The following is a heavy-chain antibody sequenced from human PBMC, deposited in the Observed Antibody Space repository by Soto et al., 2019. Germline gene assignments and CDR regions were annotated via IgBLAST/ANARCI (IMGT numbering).Heavy chain of an antibody. Sequence: EVQLAESGGGLVKPGGSLRLSCAASGFTFSSYGMNWVRQAPGKGLEWVSSISSSSSYIYYANSVKGRFTISRDNAKNSLYLQMNSLRAEDTAVYYCARERGGYGGNFDYWGQGTLVTVSS. CDR2: ISSSSSYI. V-gene: IGHV3-21*01. D-gene: IGHD4-17*01. CDR1: GFTFSSYG. J-gene: IGHJ4*02. CDR3: ARERGGYGGNFDY.